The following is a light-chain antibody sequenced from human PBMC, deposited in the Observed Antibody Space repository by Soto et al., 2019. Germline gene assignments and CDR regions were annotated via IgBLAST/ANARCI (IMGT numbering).Light chain of an antibody. Sequence: QSALTQPPSASGSPGQSVTISCTGTSSDVGGYNYVSWYQHHPGKAPKVMIYEVSKRPSGVPDRFSGSKSGNTASLTVSGLQAEDEADYYCSSYAGSNNFKVFGGGTKLT. CDR1: SSDVGGYNY. CDR2: EVS. V-gene: IGLV2-8*01. J-gene: IGLJ2*01. CDR3: SSYAGSNNFKV.